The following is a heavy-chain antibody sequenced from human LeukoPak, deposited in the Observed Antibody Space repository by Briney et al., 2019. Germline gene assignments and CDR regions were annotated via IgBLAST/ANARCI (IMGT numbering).Heavy chain of an antibody. CDR2: ISSSSSYI. CDR3: ARLSSLRGDGYNGLDY. V-gene: IGHV3-21*01. J-gene: IGHJ4*02. CDR1: GFTFSDYS. Sequence: GESLRLSCAASGFTFSDYSMNWVRQAPGKGLEWVSSISSSSSYIFYADSVKGRFTISRDNAKNSLYLQMNSLTGEDTAVYYCARLSSLRGDGYNGLDYWGQGTLVTVSS. D-gene: IGHD5-24*01.